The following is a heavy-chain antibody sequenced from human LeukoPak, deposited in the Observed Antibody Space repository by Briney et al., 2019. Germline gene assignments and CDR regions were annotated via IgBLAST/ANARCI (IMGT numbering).Heavy chain of an antibody. CDR1: GGSISSGRYY. J-gene: IGHJ4*02. D-gene: IGHD3-22*01. CDR3: AREVWSSGFVGSDY. CDR2: IYTSGST. V-gene: IGHV4-61*02. Sequence: SQTLSLTCTVSGGSISSGRYYWSWLRQPAGEGLEWIGRIYTSGSTNYNPSLKSRVTISVDTSKNQFSLKLSSVTAADTAVYYCAREVWSSGFVGSDYWGQGTLVTVSS.